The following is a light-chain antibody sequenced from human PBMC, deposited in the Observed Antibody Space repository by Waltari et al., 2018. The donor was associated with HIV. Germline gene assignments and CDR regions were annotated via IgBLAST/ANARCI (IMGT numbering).Light chain of an antibody. CDR2: EVD. V-gene: IGLV2-14*01. J-gene: IGLJ2*01. Sequence: SDLTQPASVSGFLGQSITISCPGADSAFGFYNFISWYQQQPGKVPKLLLYEVDTRASGVHGRFSGSKSGNTASLTISGLQVEDEGLYHCASYTADDTVLFGGGTTVTV. CDR1: DSAFGFYNF. CDR3: ASYTADDTVL.